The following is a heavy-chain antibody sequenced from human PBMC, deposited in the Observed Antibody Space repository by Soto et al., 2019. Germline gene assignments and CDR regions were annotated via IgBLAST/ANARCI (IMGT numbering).Heavy chain of an antibody. Sequence: LETLSLTCTVSGGSISSSSYYWGWIRQPPGKGLEWIGTIYYTASTYHNPSLKSRFFISVDKTRNQFSLKLSSVTAATTAVYYRARNSLSASDCGLGHFDNWGQGTLVTVSS. V-gene: IGHV4-39*01. CDR1: GGSISSSSYY. J-gene: IGHJ4*02. CDR3: ARNSLSASDCGLGHFDN. D-gene: IGHD2-21*02. CDR2: IYYTAST.